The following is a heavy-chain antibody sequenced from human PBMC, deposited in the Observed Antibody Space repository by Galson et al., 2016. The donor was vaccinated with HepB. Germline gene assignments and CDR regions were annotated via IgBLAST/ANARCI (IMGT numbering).Heavy chain of an antibody. CDR1: GGSVSSASYY. D-gene: IGHD5-18*01. Sequence: TLSLTCSVSGGSVSSASYYWSWIRQPPGKGLEWIGFIYHSGSTHYNPSLKSRVTISLDTSKNQFSLKLTSLTATDMAVYYCARWNVETTMIGFDLWGQGTLVTVSS. V-gene: IGHV4-61*01. CDR3: ARWNVETTMIGFDL. J-gene: IGHJ4*02. CDR2: IYHSGST.